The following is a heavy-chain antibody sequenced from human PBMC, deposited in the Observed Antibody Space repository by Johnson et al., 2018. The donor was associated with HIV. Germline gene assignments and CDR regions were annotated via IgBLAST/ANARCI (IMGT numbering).Heavy chain of an antibody. D-gene: IGHD6-13*01. CDR3: ARELPKHTGYSSIRFHFRAFDI. CDR2: IGSGGLT. V-gene: IGHV3-13*01. CDR1: GFTFDDYA. Sequence: VQLVESGGGLVQPGRSLRLSCAASGFTFDDYAMHWVRQAPGKGLEWVSGIGSGGLTYYLDSVKGRFTISRENAKNSVYLQMNSLGAGDTAVYYCARELPKHTGYSSIRFHFRAFDIWGQGTMVTVSS. J-gene: IGHJ3*02.